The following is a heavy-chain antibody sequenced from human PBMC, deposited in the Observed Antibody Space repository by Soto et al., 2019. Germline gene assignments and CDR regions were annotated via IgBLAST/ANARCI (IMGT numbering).Heavy chain of an antibody. J-gene: IGHJ5*02. CDR3: ARGYEGHYDFWRFDP. CDR2: IIPIFGTA. V-gene: IGHV1-69*13. D-gene: IGHD3-3*01. CDR1: VGTFSSYA. Sequence: ASVTVSCKDSVGTFSSYAISWVRQAPGQGLEWMGGIIPIFGTANYAQKFQGRATITADESTSTAYMELSSLRSEDTAVYYCARGYEGHYDFWRFDPWGQGTLVTVPQ.